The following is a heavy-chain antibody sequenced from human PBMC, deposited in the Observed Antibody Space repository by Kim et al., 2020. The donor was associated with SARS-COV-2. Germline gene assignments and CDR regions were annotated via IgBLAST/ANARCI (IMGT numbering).Heavy chain of an antibody. CDR1: GFTLRSYA. CDR2: ISNDASKK. CDR3: ARGVSGSFDY. D-gene: IGHD5-12*01. Sequence: GGSLRLSCVASGFTLRSYAINWVRQAPGKGLEWVTVISNDASKKYYADSVKGRFTISRDNSKNTVELQMNSLRDEDTAVYYCARGVSGSFDYWGQGTLVTVS. V-gene: IGHV3-30*04. J-gene: IGHJ4*02.